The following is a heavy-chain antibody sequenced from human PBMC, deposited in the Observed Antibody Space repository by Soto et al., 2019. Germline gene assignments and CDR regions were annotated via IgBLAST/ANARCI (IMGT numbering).Heavy chain of an antibody. CDR3: ARLYGSGTYFVDY. CDR2: IYYSGST. Sequence: SETLSLTCTVSGGSISSSCCYWGWIRQPPGKGLEWIGTIYYSGSTYYNPSLKSRVTISVDTSKNQFSLKLSSATAAGTALYYCARLYGSGTYFVDYWGQGTLVTVSS. CDR1: GGSISSSCCY. J-gene: IGHJ4*02. D-gene: IGHD3-10*01. V-gene: IGHV4-39*01.